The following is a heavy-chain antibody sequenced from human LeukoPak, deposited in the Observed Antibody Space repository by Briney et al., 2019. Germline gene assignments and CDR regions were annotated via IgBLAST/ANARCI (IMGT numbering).Heavy chain of an antibody. V-gene: IGHV3-33*01. D-gene: IGHD3-16*01. CDR3: ARGGGRGSYAFDY. CDR2: IWYDGSNK. CDR1: GFTFSSYG. Sequence: GGSLRLSCAASGFTFSSYGMHWVRQAPGKGLEWVAVIWYDGSNKYYADSVKGRFTISRDNSKNTLYLQMNSLRAEDTAVYYCARGGGRGSYAFDYWGQGTLVTVSS. J-gene: IGHJ4*02.